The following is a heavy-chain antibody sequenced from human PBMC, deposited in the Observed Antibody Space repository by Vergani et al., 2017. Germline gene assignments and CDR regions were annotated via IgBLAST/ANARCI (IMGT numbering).Heavy chain of an antibody. J-gene: IGHJ4*02. Sequence: EVQLLESGGGLVQPGGSLRLSCAASGFTFSSYAMSWVRQAPGKGLEWVSAISGSGGSTYYADSVKGRFTISRDNSKNTRYLQMNSLRAEDTAVYYCAKLEGGLLSPFDYWGQGTLVTVSS. V-gene: IGHV3-23*01. D-gene: IGHD2-21*02. CDR2: ISGSGGST. CDR3: AKLEGGLLSPFDY. CDR1: GFTFSSYA.